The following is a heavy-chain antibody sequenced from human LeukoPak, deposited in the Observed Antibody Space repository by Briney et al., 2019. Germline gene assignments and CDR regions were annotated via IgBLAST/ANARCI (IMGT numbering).Heavy chain of an antibody. Sequence: MPSGTLSLTCAVYGGSFSGYYWTWIRQPPGKGLEWIGEIHYSGSATYNPSLKSRVTISVDTSKNQFSLKMNSVTAADTAVYYCARGQWFRAFWSRGTPVTVSS. CDR3: ARGQWFRAF. D-gene: IGHD3-10*01. CDR2: IHYSGSA. J-gene: IGHJ4*02. V-gene: IGHV4-34*01. CDR1: GGSFSGYY.